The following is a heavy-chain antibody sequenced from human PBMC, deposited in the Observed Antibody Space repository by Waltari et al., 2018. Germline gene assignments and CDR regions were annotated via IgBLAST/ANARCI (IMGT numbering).Heavy chain of an antibody. Sequence: QVQLQQWGAGLLKPSETLSLTCAVYGGSFSGYYWSWIRQPPGKGLEWIGEINHSGSTNYNPSLKSRVTISVDTSKNQFSLKLSSVTAADTAVYYCARGLGYYDFWSGYYTPFDYWGQGTLVTVSS. D-gene: IGHD3-3*01. J-gene: IGHJ4*02. V-gene: IGHV4-34*01. CDR3: ARGLGYYDFWSGYYTPFDY. CDR1: GGSFSGYY. CDR2: INHSGST.